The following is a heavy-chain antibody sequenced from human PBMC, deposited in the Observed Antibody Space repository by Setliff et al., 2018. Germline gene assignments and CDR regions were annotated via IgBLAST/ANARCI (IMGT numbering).Heavy chain of an antibody. CDR2: MYYGGGGST. D-gene: IGHD3-9*01. CDR1: GASVSGNSYY. Sequence: PSETLSLTCTVSGASVSGNSYYWGWIRQPPGKGLEWIGSMYYGGGGSTYYNASLKSRVTISVDTSKNQFSLKLNSVTAADTAVYYCARAPRYFDPTGSYFDYWGQGTLGTSPQ. J-gene: IGHJ4*02. CDR3: ARAPRYFDPTGSYFDY. V-gene: IGHV4-39*07.